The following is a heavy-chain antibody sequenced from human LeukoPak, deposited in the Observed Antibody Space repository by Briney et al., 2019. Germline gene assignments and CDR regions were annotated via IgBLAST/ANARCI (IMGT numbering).Heavy chain of an antibody. D-gene: IGHD5-18*01. J-gene: IGHJ4*02. Sequence: GRSLRLSCAVSGFTFSSYGMHWVRQAPGKGLELVSVIWYDGSNKYYADSVKGRFTISRDNSKNTLYLQMNSLRAEDTAVYYCARARAMVFDYWGQGTLVTVSS. CDR1: GFTFSSYG. CDR2: IWYDGSNK. CDR3: ARARAMVFDY. V-gene: IGHV3-33*01.